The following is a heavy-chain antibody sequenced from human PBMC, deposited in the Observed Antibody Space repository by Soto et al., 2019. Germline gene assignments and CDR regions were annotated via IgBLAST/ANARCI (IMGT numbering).Heavy chain of an antibody. V-gene: IGHV3-53*01. Sequence: PGGSLRLSCAASGFTVSSNYMSWVRQAPGKGLEWVSVIYSGGSTYYADSVKGRFTISRDNSKNTLYLQMNSLRAEDTAVYYCARVFFLELGTDAFDIWGQGTMVTVSS. CDR2: IYSGGST. CDR1: GFTVSSNY. D-gene: IGHD1-7*01. CDR3: ARVFFLELGTDAFDI. J-gene: IGHJ3*02.